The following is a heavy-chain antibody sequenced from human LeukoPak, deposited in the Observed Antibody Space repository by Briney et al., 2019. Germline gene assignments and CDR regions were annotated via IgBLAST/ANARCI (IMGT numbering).Heavy chain of an antibody. Sequence: ASVKVSCKASGYTFTGYYMHWVRQAPGQRLEWMGWINPNSGGTNYAQKFQGRVTMTRDTSISTAYMELSRLRSDDTAVYYCARLAGPDIFVIYYYYGMDVWGQGTTVTVSS. J-gene: IGHJ6*02. D-gene: IGHD3-9*01. CDR3: ARLAGPDIFVIYYYYGMDV. CDR2: INPNSGGT. V-gene: IGHV1-2*02. CDR1: GYTFTGYY.